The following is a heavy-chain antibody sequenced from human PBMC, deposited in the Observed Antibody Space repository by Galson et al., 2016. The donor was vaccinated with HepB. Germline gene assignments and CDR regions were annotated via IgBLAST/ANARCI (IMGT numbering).Heavy chain of an antibody. CDR2: IDWDDNK. CDR3: ARIRRHCSGGNHRGDDY. D-gene: IGHD2-15*01. Sequence: ALVKPTQTLTLTCSFSGFSLSTKGMCVSWIRQPPGKALEWLALIDWDDNKYYTTSLKTRLIISKDTSKYQVALTMTNMDPVDTAAYYCARIRRHCSGGNHRGDDYWGQGTLVTVSS. CDR1: GFSLSTKGMC. V-gene: IGHV2-70*01. J-gene: IGHJ4*02.